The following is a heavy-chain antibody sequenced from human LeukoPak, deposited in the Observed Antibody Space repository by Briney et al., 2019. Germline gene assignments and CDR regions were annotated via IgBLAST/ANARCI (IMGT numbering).Heavy chain of an antibody. V-gene: IGHV3-23*01. CDR1: GFTFSSYA. Sequence: PGGSLRLSCAASGFTFSSYAMSWVRQAPGKGLEWVSAISGSGGSTYYADSVKGRFTISRDNSKNTLYLQMNSLRAEDTAVYYCAKGTSGGYYYTSYHGMDVWGQGTTVTVSS. CDR2: ISGSGGST. D-gene: IGHD3-22*01. J-gene: IGHJ6*02. CDR3: AKGTSGGYYYTSYHGMDV.